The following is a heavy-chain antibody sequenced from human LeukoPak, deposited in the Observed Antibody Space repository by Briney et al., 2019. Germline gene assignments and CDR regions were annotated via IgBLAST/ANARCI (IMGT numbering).Heavy chain of an antibody. J-gene: IGHJ4*02. Sequence: GGSLRLSCAASEFTFSSYNMNWVRQAPGKGLEWASSISSSSAYIYYADSVKGRFTISRDNAKNSLYLQMNSLRAEDTAVYYCAREMFWSGYFSNLHFDYWGQGALVTVSS. V-gene: IGHV3-21*01. D-gene: IGHD3-3*01. CDR3: AREMFWSGYFSNLHFDY. CDR1: EFTFSSYN. CDR2: ISSSSAYI.